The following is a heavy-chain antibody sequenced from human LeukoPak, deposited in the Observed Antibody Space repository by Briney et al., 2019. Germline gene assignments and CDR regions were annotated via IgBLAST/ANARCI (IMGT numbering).Heavy chain of an antibody. CDR1: GFTFSNYS. CDR3: ATTGQQWLVRY. CDR2: ISPSSHYI. D-gene: IGHD6-19*01. J-gene: IGHJ4*02. V-gene: IGHV3-21*04. Sequence: PGGSLRLSCAGSGFTFSNYSINWVRQAPGKGLEWVSSISPSSHYIYYADSVRGRFTISRDNAKNSLYLQMNSLRAEDTAVYYCATTGQQWLVRYWGQGTLVTVSS.